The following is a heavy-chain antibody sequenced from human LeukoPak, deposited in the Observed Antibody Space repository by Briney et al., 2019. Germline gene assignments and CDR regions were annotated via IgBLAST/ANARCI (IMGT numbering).Heavy chain of an antibody. D-gene: IGHD4-11*01. J-gene: IGHJ6*03. CDR3: ASYSNYVSASSYYYYMDV. CDR1: GGSISSGSYY. Sequence: IPSETLSLTCTVSGGSISSGSYYWSWIRQPAGKGLEWIGRIYTSGSTNYNPSLKSRVTISVDTSENQFSLKLSSVTAADTAVYYCASYSNYVSASSYYYYMDVWGKGTTVTVSS. CDR2: IYTSGST. V-gene: IGHV4-61*02.